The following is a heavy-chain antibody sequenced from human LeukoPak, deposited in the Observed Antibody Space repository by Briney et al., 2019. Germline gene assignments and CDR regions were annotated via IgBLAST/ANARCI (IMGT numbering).Heavy chain of an antibody. CDR2: ISPYSGDT. D-gene: IGHD3-10*01. CDR1: GYTFTGYY. Sequence: ASVKVSCKASGYTFTGYYVHWVRQAPGQGLEWMGWISPYSGDTNYAQKFQGRVTMTRDTPISTAYMELSRLRFDDTAVYYCARDGLYDLTVVQGVVTDYYYYYMDVWGKGTTVTVSS. CDR3: ARDGLYDLTVVQGVVTDYYYYYMDV. V-gene: IGHV1-2*02. J-gene: IGHJ6*03.